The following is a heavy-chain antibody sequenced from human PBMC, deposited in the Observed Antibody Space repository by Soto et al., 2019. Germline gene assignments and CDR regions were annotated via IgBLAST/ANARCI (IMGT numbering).Heavy chain of an antibody. D-gene: IGHD6-13*01. CDR2: ISSSGSTI. CDR1: GFTFSDYY. CDR3: ARGIAAPNAAVFDP. V-gene: IGHV3-11*01. Sequence: GGSLRLSCAASGFTFSDYYMSWIRQAPGKGLEWVSYISSSGSTIYYADSVKGRFTISRDNAKNSLYLQMNSLRAEDTAVYYCARGIAAPNAAVFDPWGQGTLVTVSS. J-gene: IGHJ5*02.